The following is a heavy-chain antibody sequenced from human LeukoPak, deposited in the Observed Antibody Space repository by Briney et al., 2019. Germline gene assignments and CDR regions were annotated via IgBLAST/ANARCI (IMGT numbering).Heavy chain of an antibody. CDR2: IYDSGRT. Sequence: PSETLSLTCTVSGGSISNYYCSWIRQPPGKGLEWIGYIYDSGRTKYNPSLKSRVTISVDTSKNQFSLKLSSVTAADTAVYYCAIGYHTNWFAPWGQGTLVTVSS. CDR3: AIGYHTNWFAP. J-gene: IGHJ5*02. V-gene: IGHV4-59*01. D-gene: IGHD2-2*01. CDR1: GGSISNYY.